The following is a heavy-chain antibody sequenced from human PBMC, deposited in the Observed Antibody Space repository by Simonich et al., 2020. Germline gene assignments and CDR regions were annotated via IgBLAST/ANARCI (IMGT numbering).Heavy chain of an antibody. CDR3: AKDLGERITMIVVVIDAFDI. CDR2: ISGSGGST. Sequence: GGGLVQPGGSLRLSCAASGFTFSSYAMSWVRQAPGEGLEWVSAISGSGGSTYYAYSVKGRFTISRDNSKNTLYLQMNSLRAEDTAVYYCAKDLGERITMIVVVIDAFDIWGQGTMVTVSS. D-gene: IGHD3-22*01. V-gene: IGHV3-23*01. J-gene: IGHJ3*02. CDR1: GFTFSSYA.